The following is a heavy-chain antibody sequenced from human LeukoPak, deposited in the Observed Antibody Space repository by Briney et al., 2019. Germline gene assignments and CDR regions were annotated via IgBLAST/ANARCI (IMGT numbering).Heavy chain of an antibody. CDR3: ATEHWGPNS. Sequence: PGGSLRLSCAASGFTFSSSWMTWVRQAPGKRLEWLANIKGDGSDKNYVDSVKGRFTISRDNAKNSLFLQMSSLRGEDTALYYCATEHWGPNSWGQGTLVTVSS. D-gene: IGHD3-16*01. J-gene: IGHJ4*02. CDR2: IKGDGSDK. CDR1: GFTFSSSW. V-gene: IGHV3-7*01.